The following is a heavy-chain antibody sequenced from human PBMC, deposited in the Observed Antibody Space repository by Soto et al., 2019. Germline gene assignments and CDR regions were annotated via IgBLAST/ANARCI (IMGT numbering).Heavy chain of an antibody. CDR2: IIPIFGTA. D-gene: IGHD1-1*01. J-gene: IGHJ4*02. V-gene: IGHV1-69*06. Sequence: GASVKVSCKASGGTFSSYAISWVRQAPGQGLEWMGGIIPIFGTANYAQKFQGRVTITADKSTSTAYMELSSLRSEDTAVYYCARGPVQLERLGALDYWGQGTLVTVSS. CDR1: GGTFSSYA. CDR3: ARGPVQLERLGALDY.